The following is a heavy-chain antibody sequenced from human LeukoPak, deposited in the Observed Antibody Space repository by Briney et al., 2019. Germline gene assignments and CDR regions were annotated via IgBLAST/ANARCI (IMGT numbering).Heavy chain of an antibody. CDR1: GFTFSSYG. CDR3: ARLRGPAAARYNWFDP. D-gene: IGHD6-13*01. J-gene: IGHJ5*02. CDR2: ISGSGGST. V-gene: IGHV3-23*01. Sequence: GGSLRLSCAASGFTFSSYGMSWVRQAPGKGLEWVSAISGSGGSTYYADSVKGRFTISRDNPKNTLYLQMNSLRAEDTAVYYCARLRGPAAARYNWFDPWGQGTLVTVSS.